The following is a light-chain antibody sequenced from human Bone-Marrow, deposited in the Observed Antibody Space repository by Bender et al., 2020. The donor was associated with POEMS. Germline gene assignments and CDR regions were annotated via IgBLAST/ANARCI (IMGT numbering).Light chain of an antibody. CDR3: AAWDDSLNGWV. V-gene: IGLV1-44*01. J-gene: IGLJ3*02. CDR2: SSH. Sequence: QSVLTQPPSASGTPGQRVTISCSGGSSNIGAHAVNWYQHLPGTAPKLLIYSSHRRPSEVPDRFSGSRSGTSASLAISGLQSEEETDYYCAAWDDSLNGWVFGGGTKLTVL. CDR1: SSNIGAHA.